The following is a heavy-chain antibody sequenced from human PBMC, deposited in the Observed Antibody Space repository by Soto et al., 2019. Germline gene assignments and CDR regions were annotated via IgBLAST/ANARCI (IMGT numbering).Heavy chain of an antibody. V-gene: IGHV3-21*01. CDR2: ITSTGSYI. CDR3: ARDPPYSSSWSYFDY. D-gene: IGHD6-13*01. J-gene: IGHJ4*02. Sequence: EVQLVESGGGLVQPGGSLRVSCAASGFTFSDYSMNWVLQAPGKGLEWLSSITSTGSYIYYADSVKGRFTISRDNAGSSLFLQMNSLRAEDTAMYYCARDPPYSSSWSYFDYWGQGTLVTVSS. CDR1: GFTFSDYS.